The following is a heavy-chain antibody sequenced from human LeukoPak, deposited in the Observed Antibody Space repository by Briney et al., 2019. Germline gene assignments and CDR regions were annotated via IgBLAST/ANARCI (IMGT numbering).Heavy chain of an antibody. Sequence: GGSLRLSCAASGFTFSSYGMHWVRQAPGKGLEWVAVIWYDGSNKYCADSVKGRFTISRDNSKNTLYLQMNSLRAEDTAVYYCARPRHDGDYFDYWGQGTLVTVSS. J-gene: IGHJ4*02. V-gene: IGHV3-33*01. CDR1: GFTFSSYG. CDR2: IWYDGSNK. CDR3: ARPRHDGDYFDY. D-gene: IGHD4-17*01.